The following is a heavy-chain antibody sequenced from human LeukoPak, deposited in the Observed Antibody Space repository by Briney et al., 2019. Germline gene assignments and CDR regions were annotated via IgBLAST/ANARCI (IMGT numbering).Heavy chain of an antibody. CDR3: ARDGGITIFGVVIIQNWFDP. V-gene: IGHV1-69*13. Sequence: ASVKVSCKASGGTFISYAISWVRQAPGQGLEWMGGIIPIFGTANYAQKFHGRVTITADESTSTAYMELSSLRSEDTAVYYCARDGGITIFGVVIIQNWFDPWGQGTLVTVSS. CDR2: IIPIFGTA. CDR1: GGTFISYA. D-gene: IGHD3-3*01. J-gene: IGHJ5*02.